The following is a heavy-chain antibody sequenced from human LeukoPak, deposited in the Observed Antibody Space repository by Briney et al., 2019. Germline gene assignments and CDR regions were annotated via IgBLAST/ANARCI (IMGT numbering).Heavy chain of an antibody. V-gene: IGHV3-13*01. CDR1: GFTFSTYD. J-gene: IGHJ6*02. Sequence: GGSLRLSCAASGFTFSTYDMHWVRQVTGKGLEWVSAIGTAGDTYYLGSVKGRFTISRENAKNVLYLQMSSLRAEDTAVYYCAREIRETVITRHYYYGIDVWGQGTTVTVSS. CDR3: AREIRETVITRHYYYGIDV. CDR2: IGTAGDT. D-gene: IGHD1-7*01.